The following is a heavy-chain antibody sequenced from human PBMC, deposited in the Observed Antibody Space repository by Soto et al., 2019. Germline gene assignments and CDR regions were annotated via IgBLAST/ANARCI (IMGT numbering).Heavy chain of an antibody. CDR2: ISHSGST. D-gene: IGHD5-18*01. J-gene: IGHJ4*02. CDR3: AGEYTYGSNFFDC. V-gene: IGHV4-31*03. CDR1: GGSISSAAYY. Sequence: QVQLQESGPGLVKPSQTLSLTCTVSGGSISSAAYYWSWIRQHPGKGLEWIGYISHSGSTYYNPSLKGRVIISVDTSKNQFSLSLTSVTAADTAVYYCAGEYTYGSNFFDCWGQGALVTVSS.